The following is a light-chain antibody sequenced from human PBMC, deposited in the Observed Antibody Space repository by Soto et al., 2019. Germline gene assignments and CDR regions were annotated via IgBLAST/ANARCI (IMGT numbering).Light chain of an antibody. CDR2: DTS. Sequence: EIVLTQSPATLSLSPGKRATLSCRASQSVSNFLAWYRQKPGHAPSLLIYDTSNRATGIPARFSGSGSGTDFTLTINNLEPEDFAVYYCQQRSNWPITFGQGTRLEIK. CDR3: QQRSNWPIT. J-gene: IGKJ5*01. V-gene: IGKV3-11*01. CDR1: QSVSNF.